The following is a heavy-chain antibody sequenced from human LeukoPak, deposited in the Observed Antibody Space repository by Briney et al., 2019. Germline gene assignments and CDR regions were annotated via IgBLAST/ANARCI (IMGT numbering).Heavy chain of an antibody. J-gene: IGHJ4*02. CDR1: GGTFSSYA. Sequence: SVKVSCKASGGTFSSYAISWVRQAPGQGLEWMGGIIPIFGTANYAQKFQGRVTITADESTSTAYMELSSLRSEDTAVYYCARDRLHKYHLPSSGYYGVPDYWGQGTLVAVSS. CDR2: IIPIFGTA. V-gene: IGHV1-69*13. D-gene: IGHD3-22*01. CDR3: ARDRLHKYHLPSSGYYGVPDY.